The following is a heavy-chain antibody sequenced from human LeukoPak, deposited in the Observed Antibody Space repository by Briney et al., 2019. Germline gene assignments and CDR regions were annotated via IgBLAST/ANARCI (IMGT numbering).Heavy chain of an antibody. Sequence: PSETLSLTCIVSGGSISSYYWSWIRQPPGKGLEWIGYIYYSGSTNYNPSLKSRVTISVDTSKNQFSLKLSSVTAADTAVYYCAREVRSVRYYYGMDVWGQGTTVTVSS. CDR2: IYYSGST. J-gene: IGHJ6*02. V-gene: IGHV4-59*01. D-gene: IGHD2-15*01. CDR3: AREVRSVRYYYGMDV. CDR1: GGSISSYY.